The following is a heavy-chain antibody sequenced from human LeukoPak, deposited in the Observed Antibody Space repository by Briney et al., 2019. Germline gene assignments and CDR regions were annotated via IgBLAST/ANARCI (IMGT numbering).Heavy chain of an antibody. CDR1: GFTFSSYT. V-gene: IGHV3-21*01. CDR2: ISSSSTYI. CDR3: ARVGSWDTFDV. D-gene: IGHD3-10*01. J-gene: IGHJ3*01. Sequence: GGSLRLSCAASGFTFSSYTMNWVRQAPGKGLEWVSSISSSSTYIYYANSVKGRFTISRDNVKNSLYLQMNSLRAEDTAVYHCARVGSWDTFDVWGQGTMVTVSS.